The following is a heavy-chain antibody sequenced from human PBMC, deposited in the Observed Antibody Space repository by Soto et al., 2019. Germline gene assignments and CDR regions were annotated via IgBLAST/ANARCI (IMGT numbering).Heavy chain of an antibody. V-gene: IGHV4-39*01. CDR2: VYYRRRS. Sequence: SETLSLTCTVSGGSGSNSNYYWGWIRQSPGKGLEWIGSVYYRRRSYSKSSVKSRVTISVDTSKNQFSLNLNSVTASDTVVYFCVSQRTSVLTQAYFDYWGPGALVTVSS. CDR1: GGSGSNSNYY. J-gene: IGHJ4*02. CDR3: VSQRTSVLTQAYFDY. D-gene: IGHD2-8*01.